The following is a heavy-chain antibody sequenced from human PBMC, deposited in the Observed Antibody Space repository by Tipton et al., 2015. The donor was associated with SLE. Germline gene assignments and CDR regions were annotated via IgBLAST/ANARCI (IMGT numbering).Heavy chain of an antibody. CDR3: VKSWDV. CDR2: ISGGGDNT. J-gene: IGHJ6*04. V-gene: IGHV3-23*01. Sequence: SLRLSCAASGFTFSTYAMTWVRQAPGKGPEWVSSISGGGDNTYYADSVKGRFTISRDNSKNTLSLQMNSLRAEDTAVYYCVKSWDVWGIGTTVTVSS. CDR1: GFTFSTYA.